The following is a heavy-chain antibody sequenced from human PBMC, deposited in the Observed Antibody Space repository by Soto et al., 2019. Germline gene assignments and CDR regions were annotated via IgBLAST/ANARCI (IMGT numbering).Heavy chain of an antibody. J-gene: IGHJ5*02. CDR3: TTRFDP. D-gene: IGHD3-22*01. CDR2: IKSNTDXXXX. V-gene: IGHV3-15*01. CDR1: GFTFSNAW. Sequence: EVQLVESGGGLVKPGGSLRLSCAASGFTFSNAWMMWVRQSPGKGLEWVGRIKSNTDXXXXXXXAPVKGRFTISRDDSXXXXXXXXXXXXXXXXXVYYCTTRFDPWGQGTLVTVSS.